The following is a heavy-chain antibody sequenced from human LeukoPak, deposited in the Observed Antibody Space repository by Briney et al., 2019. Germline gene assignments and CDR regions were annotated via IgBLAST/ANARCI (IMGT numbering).Heavy chain of an antibody. D-gene: IGHD4-23*01. CDR2: ISGSGAKT. V-gene: IGHV3-23*01. J-gene: IGHJ4*02. Sequence: GGSLRLSCAASGFTFSTYAMNWVRQAPGKGLEWVSAISGSGAKTYYADFVKGRFTISRDNSKNTLYLQMNSLRAEDTAVYYCATHDGTLDYWGQGTLVTVSS. CDR3: ATHDGTLDY. CDR1: GFTFSTYA.